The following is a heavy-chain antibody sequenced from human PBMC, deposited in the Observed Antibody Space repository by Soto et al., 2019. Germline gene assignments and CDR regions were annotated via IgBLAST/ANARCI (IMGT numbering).Heavy chain of an antibody. D-gene: IGHD5-12*01. J-gene: IGHJ4*02. V-gene: IGHV1-3*01. CDR1: GYTFTSYA. CDR2: INAGNGNT. Sequence: SVKVSCEASGYTFTSYAMHWVRQAPGQRLEWMGWINAGNGNTKYSQKFQGRVTITRDTSASTAYMELSSLRSEDTAVYYCARGRMVATDFDYWGQGTLVTVSS. CDR3: ARGRMVATDFDY.